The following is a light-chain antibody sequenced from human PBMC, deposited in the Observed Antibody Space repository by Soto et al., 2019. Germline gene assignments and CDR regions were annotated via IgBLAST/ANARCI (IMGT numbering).Light chain of an antibody. V-gene: IGKV3-20*01. CDR2: DAS. CDR1: QSVISHY. J-gene: IGKJ1*01. CDR3: QQYGGSSWT. Sequence: EIVLTQSPGTLCLSPGERATLSCRASQSVISHYLAWYQQNRPGQAPRLLIYDASTRATGVPDRFSGSGSGTDFTLAISRLEPEDAAVYYCQQYGGSSWTFGQGTKVDIK.